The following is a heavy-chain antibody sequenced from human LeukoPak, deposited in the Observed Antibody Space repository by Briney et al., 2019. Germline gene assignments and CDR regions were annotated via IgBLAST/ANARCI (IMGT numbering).Heavy chain of an antibody. V-gene: IGHV5-10-1*01. CDR2: IDPSDSYT. Sequence: GESLKISCQASGYSFTSSWIGWARQMPGKGLEWMGRIDPSDSYTNYSPSFQGHVTISADKSISTAYLQWSSLKASDTAMYYCASTEATEVSDYWGQGTLVTVSS. CDR1: GYSFTSSW. D-gene: IGHD1-26*01. CDR3: ASTEATEVSDY. J-gene: IGHJ4*02.